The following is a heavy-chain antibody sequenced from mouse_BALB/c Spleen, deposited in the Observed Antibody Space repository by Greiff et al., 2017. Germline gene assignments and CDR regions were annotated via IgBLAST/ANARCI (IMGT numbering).Heavy chain of an antibody. CDR1: GYSITSDYA. CDR2: ISYSGST. Sequence: VQLKQSGPGLVKPSQSLSLTCTVTGYSITSDYAWNWIRQFPGNKLEWMGYISYSGSTSYNPSLKSRISITRDTSKNQFFLQLNSVTTEDTATYYCAGYGNYAWFAYWGQGTLVTVSA. J-gene: IGHJ3*01. D-gene: IGHD2-10*02. V-gene: IGHV3-2*02. CDR3: AGYGNYAWFAY.